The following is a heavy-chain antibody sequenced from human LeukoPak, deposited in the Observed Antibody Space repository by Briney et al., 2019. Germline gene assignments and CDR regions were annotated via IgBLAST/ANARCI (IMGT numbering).Heavy chain of an antibody. CDR1: GYSISSGYY. V-gene: IGHV4-38-2*01. J-gene: IGHJ2*01. D-gene: IGHD3-10*01. CDR2: IYHSGST. Sequence: PSETLSLTCAVSGYSISSGYYWGWIRQPPGKGLEWIGSIYHSGSTYYNPSLKSRVTISVDTSKNQFSLKLGSVTAADTAVYYCATCITMVRGVIQYWYFDLWGRGTLVTVSS. CDR3: ATCITMVRGVIQYWYFDL.